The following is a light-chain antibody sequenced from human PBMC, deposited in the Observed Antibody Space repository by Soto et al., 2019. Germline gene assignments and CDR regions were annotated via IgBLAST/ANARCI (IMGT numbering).Light chain of an antibody. CDR3: CSYAGSSTYV. Sequence: QSVLTQPASVSGSPGQSITISCTGTSSDVGSYNLVSWYQQNPGKAPKLVIYEGSKRPSGVSNRFSGSKSGNTASLTISGLQAEDEADYYCCSYAGSSTYVFGTGTKVTVL. V-gene: IGLV2-23*01. CDR2: EGS. J-gene: IGLJ1*01. CDR1: SSDVGSYNL.